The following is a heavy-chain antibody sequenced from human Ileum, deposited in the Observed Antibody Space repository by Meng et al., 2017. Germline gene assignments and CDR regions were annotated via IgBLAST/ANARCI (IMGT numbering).Heavy chain of an antibody. D-gene: IGHD4-23*01. V-gene: IGHV4-4*02. CDR1: GAFMSGVSY. Sequence: PQESGPGQVQASETLSLHCSVSGAFMSGVSYWSWVRQSPGKGLEWIGQIDHLGIAYYKPSLKSRVTMSIDQSKSQFSLRLTSVSAADTAVYYCARHGGYYQDFWGQGTLVTVSS. J-gene: IGHJ4*02. CDR3: ARHGGYYQDF. CDR2: IDHLGIA.